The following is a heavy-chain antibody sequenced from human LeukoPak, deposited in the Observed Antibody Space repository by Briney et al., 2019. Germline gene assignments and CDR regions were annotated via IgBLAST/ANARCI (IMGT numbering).Heavy chain of an antibody. CDR1: RFTFSSYE. Sequence: RGSLRLSCAASRFTFSSYEMNWVRQAPGKGLEWLSHISSSGSIIYYADSVKGRFTVSRDNAKNSLYLQMNSLRAEDTAVYYCARDRVSSGWYAFDIWGQGTMVTVSS. D-gene: IGHD6-19*01. CDR3: ARDRVSSGWYAFDI. J-gene: IGHJ3*02. CDR2: ISSSGSII. V-gene: IGHV3-48*03.